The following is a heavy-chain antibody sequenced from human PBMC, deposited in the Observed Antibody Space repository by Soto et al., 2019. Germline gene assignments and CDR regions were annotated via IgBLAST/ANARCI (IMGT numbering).Heavy chain of an antibody. D-gene: IGHD3-10*01. CDR2: IYPDDSDT. CDR3: ALTRTLVLNDAFDI. J-gene: IGHJ3*02. Sequence: GAEVKKPGESLKICCKGSGYSFSNHWIVWVRQMPGKGLEWMGIIYPDDSDTRYSPSFQAQVTISADKSNSTACLQLISLKASDTAMYYCALTRTLVLNDAFDIWGQGTRVTVSS. V-gene: IGHV5-51*01. CDR1: GYSFSNHW.